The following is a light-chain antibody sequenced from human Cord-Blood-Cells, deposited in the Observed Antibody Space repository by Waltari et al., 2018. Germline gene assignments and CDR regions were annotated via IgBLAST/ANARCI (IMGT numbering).Light chain of an antibody. Sequence: DIQMTQSPSSLSASVGDRVTITCQASQDISNYLNWYQQKPGKAPKLLIYDASNLETGVPSRFSGSGSGTDCTFNISSLQPEDIATYYCQQYDNLPRVTFGPGTKVDIK. CDR1: QDISNY. CDR2: DAS. J-gene: IGKJ3*01. V-gene: IGKV1-33*01. CDR3: QQYDNLPRVT.